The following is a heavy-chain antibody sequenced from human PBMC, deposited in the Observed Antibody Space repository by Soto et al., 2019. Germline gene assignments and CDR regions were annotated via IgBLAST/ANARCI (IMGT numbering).Heavy chain of an antibody. V-gene: IGHV4-38-2*01. CDR1: NFSISSGYY. Sequence: SETLSLTCVVSNFSISSGYYWGWSRHSPGKGLEWIASIYRSGTTSYNPSLKSRVTISVDPSKNQFSLMLTAVTAADTAVYYCARTHSGSYYSVFNYWGRGSLVTVSS. D-gene: IGHD1-26*01. CDR2: IYRSGTT. J-gene: IGHJ4*02. CDR3: ARTHSGSYYSVFNY.